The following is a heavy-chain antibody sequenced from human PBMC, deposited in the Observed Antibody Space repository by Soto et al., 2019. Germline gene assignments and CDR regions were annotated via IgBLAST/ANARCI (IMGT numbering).Heavy chain of an antibody. CDR2: ISSSSSYI. Sequence: GGSLRLSCAASGFTFSSYSMNWVRQAPGKGLEWVSSISSSSSYIYYADSVKGRFTVSRDNAKNSLYLQMNSLRAEDTAVYYCARHQPGTVVDYWGQGTLVTVTS. J-gene: IGHJ4*02. CDR3: ARHQPGTVVDY. V-gene: IGHV3-21*01. CDR1: GFTFSSYS. D-gene: IGHD6-13*01.